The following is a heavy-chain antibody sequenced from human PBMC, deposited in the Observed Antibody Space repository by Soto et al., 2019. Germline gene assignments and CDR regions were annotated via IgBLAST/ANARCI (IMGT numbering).Heavy chain of an antibody. CDR2: INPASGKT. CDR3: ARDLWLGESFRYYFDY. J-gene: IGHJ4*01. V-gene: IGHV1-3*01. Sequence: ASVKVSCKASGYTFTDYSLQWGRQAPGQRLEWMGWINPASGKTKYSQKFQGRVTITRDTSASTAYMELSSLTSEDTALYYCARDLWLGESFRYYFDYWAQGTLVTVSS. D-gene: IGHD3-10*01. CDR1: GYTFTDYS.